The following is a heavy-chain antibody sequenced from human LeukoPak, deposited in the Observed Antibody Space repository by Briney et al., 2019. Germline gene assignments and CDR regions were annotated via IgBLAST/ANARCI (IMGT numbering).Heavy chain of an antibody. D-gene: IGHD3-22*01. Sequence: GGSLRLSCAAPGFSFSSYGMHWVRQAPGKGLEWVAFIRHDGSNINYADSVKGRFTISRDNSKNTLYLQMNSLRAEDTAVYYCAKAASINYYDSSNYWPFDPWGQGTLVTVSS. CDR1: GFSFSSYG. J-gene: IGHJ5*02. CDR2: IRHDGSNI. V-gene: IGHV3-30*02. CDR3: AKAASINYYDSSNYWPFDP.